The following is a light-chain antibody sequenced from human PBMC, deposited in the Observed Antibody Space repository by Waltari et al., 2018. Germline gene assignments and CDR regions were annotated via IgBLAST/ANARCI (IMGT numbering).Light chain of an antibody. CDR3: QQYSGSPPWT. Sequence: CRGSQSISYWLAWYQQKPGQAPKLLIYKASNLIDGVPSRFSGRGAWTEFTLTIDSLQPDDFATYFCQQYSGSPPWTFGQGTKVEIK. CDR1: QSISYW. V-gene: IGKV1-5*03. CDR2: KAS. J-gene: IGKJ1*01.